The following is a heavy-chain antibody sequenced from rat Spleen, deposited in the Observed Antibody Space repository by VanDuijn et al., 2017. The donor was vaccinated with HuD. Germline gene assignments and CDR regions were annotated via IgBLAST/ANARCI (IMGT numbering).Heavy chain of an antibody. CDR2: ISPSGGNT. V-gene: IGHV5-19*01. CDR3: ATEELGRGYFDY. D-gene: IGHD4-3*01. J-gene: IGHJ2*01. Sequence: EVQLVESGGGLVQPGRSLKLSCAASGFTFSNYGLHWIRQAPTKGLEWVASISPSGGNTYYRGSVKGRFTISRDNAKNTLYLQMDSLRSDDTATYYCATEELGRGYFDYWGQGVMVTVSS. CDR1: GFTFSNYG.